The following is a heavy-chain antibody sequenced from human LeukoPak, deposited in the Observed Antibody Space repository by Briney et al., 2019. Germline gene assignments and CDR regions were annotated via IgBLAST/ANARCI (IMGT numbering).Heavy chain of an antibody. D-gene: IGHD3-22*01. CDR1: GFTFSLYG. CDR2: ISYHGNNE. J-gene: IGHJ4*02. V-gene: IGHV3-30*03. Sequence: PGGSLRLSCAASGFTFSLYGMHWVRQAPGKGLEGVAVISYHGNNEYYADSVKGRFTISRDNSKNTLYLQMNSLTADDTAVYYCARCPESSGYYYELDSWGQGTLVTVSS. CDR3: ARCPESSGYYYELDS.